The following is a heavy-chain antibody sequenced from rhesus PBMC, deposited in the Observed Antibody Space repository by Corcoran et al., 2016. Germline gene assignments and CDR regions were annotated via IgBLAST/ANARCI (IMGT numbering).Heavy chain of an antibody. V-gene: IGHV4-169*01. CDR3: ARHYDSGYREAYFDY. Sequence: QLQLQESGPGLVKPSETLSVTCAVSGGSISSSYWSWIRQAPGKGLEWLGYIYGSGISTNYNPSLKSRVTLSVDTSKNQLSLKLSSVTTADTAVYYCARHYDSGYREAYFDYWGQGVLVTVSS. CDR1: GGSISSSY. J-gene: IGHJ4*01. D-gene: IGHD3-28*01. CDR2: IYGSGIST.